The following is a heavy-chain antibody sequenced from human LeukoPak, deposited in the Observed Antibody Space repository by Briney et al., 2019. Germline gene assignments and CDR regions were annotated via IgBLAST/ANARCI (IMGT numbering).Heavy chain of an antibody. CDR2: IYYSGNT. D-gene: IGHD6-19*01. Sequence: SETLSLTCTVSGGSISSGSYYWGWIRQPPGKGLEWIGSIYYSGNTYYNASLKSQVSISIDTSKNQFSLRLTSVTAADTAVYYCARSGYSSSDDAFDIWGQGTMVTVSS. J-gene: IGHJ3*02. CDR1: GGSISSGSYY. CDR3: ARSGYSSSDDAFDI. V-gene: IGHV4-39*01.